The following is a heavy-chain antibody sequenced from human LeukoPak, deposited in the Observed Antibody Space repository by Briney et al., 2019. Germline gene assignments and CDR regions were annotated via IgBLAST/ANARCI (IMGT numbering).Heavy chain of an antibody. V-gene: IGHV4-30-4*01. Sequence: SETLSLTCTVSGGSISSGDYYWCWLRQPPGKGLEWIGNIYYSWSTYYNPSFKSRVTISVDTSKNQFSLKLSSVTAADTAVYYCARGGHWGQGTLVTVSS. CDR1: GGSISSGDYY. CDR3: ARGGH. D-gene: IGHD3-16*01. CDR2: IYYSWST. J-gene: IGHJ4*02.